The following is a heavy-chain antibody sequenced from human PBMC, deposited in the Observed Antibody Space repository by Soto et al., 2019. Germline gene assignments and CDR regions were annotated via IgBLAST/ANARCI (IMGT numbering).Heavy chain of an antibody. CDR2: INGGNGNT. CDR3: ARDGVAAGNINFDY. J-gene: IGHJ4*02. V-gene: IGHV1-3*01. CDR1: GYTFTNHA. D-gene: IGHD6-25*01. Sequence: ASVKVSCKASGYTFTNHAMHWVRQAPGQRLEWMGWINGGNGNTKYSPKLQDRDTITRDTSASTAYMELSSLRSEDTALYYCARDGVAAGNINFDYWGQGTLVTVSS.